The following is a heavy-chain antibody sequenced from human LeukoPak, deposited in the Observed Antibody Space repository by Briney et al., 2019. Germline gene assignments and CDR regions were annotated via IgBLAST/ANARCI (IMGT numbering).Heavy chain of an antibody. D-gene: IGHD5-12*01. CDR3: ATNGGGDSGYGNFDY. CDR2: ISWNSDTI. J-gene: IGHJ4*02. Sequence: GGSLRLSCAVSGFTFDDYAMHWVRQVPGKGLEWVSGISWNSDTIGLADSVKGRFTISRDNAKNSLYLQMNSLRTEDTALYYCATNGGGDSGYGNFDYWGQGILVTVSS. V-gene: IGHV3-9*01. CDR1: GFTFDDYA.